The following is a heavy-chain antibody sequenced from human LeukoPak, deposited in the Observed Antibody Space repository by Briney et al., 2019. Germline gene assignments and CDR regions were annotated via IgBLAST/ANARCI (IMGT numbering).Heavy chain of an antibody. J-gene: IGHJ4*02. Sequence: PGGSLRLSCAASGFTFSSYWMSWVRQAPGKGLEWVANIKEGPSEKFYVDSVKGRFTISRDNARNSLYLQMNSLRAEDTAVYYCAKESGGAAAGPFDYWGQGTLVTVSS. D-gene: IGHD6-13*01. V-gene: IGHV3-7*03. CDR2: IKEGPSEK. CDR3: AKESGGAAAGPFDY. CDR1: GFTFSSYW.